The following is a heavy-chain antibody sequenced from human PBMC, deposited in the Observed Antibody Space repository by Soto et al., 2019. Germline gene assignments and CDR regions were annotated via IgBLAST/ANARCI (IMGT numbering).Heavy chain of an antibody. V-gene: IGHV4-4*02. Sequence: PSETLSLTYVISGGAISTSNWRSWFRQPPGKGLEWIGKIYHSGSTNYNPSLKSRVTISVDKSKNQFSLKLSSVTAADTAVYYCARVYMVRGTIIRYFDYWGQGTLVTVS. CDR1: GGAISTSNW. J-gene: IGHJ4*02. D-gene: IGHD3-10*01. CDR3: ARVYMVRGTIIRYFDY. CDR2: IYHSGST.